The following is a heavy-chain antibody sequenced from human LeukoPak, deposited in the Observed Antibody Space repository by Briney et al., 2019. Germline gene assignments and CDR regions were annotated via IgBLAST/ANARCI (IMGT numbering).Heavy chain of an antibody. CDR3: AKAGGRGSGSYWWSFDY. D-gene: IGHD3-10*01. CDR2: TFDGGRT. V-gene: IGHV3-53*01. CDR1: GFSVSPNFMSRNY. J-gene: IGHJ4*02. Sequence: PGGSLRLSCAASGFSVSPNFMSRNYMSWVRQAPGRGLEWVSATFDGGRTFYADSVKGRFTISRDKSKNAVYLQMNSLRAEDTAVYYCAKAGGRGSGSYWWSFDYWGQGTLVTVSS.